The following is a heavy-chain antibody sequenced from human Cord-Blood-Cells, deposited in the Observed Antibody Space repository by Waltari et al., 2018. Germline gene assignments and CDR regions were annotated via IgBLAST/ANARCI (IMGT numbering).Heavy chain of an antibody. CDR1: GGSISSYY. J-gene: IGHJ4*02. V-gene: IGHV4-59*01. Sequence: QVQLQESGPGLVKPSETLSLTCTVSGGSISSYYWSWVRQPPGKGLEWIGYIYYMRNTNYQPALKSRVTISVDTSKSQFSLKLSSVTAADTAVYYCATRSIWGYFDYWGQGTLVTVSS. CDR3: ATRSIWGYFDY. CDR2: IYYMRNT. D-gene: IGHD7-27*01.